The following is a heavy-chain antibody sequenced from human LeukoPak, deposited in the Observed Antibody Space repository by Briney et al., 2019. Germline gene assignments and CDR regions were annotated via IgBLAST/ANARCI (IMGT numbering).Heavy chain of an antibody. CDR2: IIPIFGTA. CDR3: AREWRGSQWLVSLGFDY. Sequence: EASVKVSCKASGGTFSSYAISWVRQAPGQGLEWMGGIIPIFGTANYAQKFQGRVTITADESTSTAYMELSSLRSEDTAVYYCAREWRGSQWLVSLGFDYWGQGTLVTVSS. CDR1: GGTFSSYA. J-gene: IGHJ4*02. D-gene: IGHD6-19*01. V-gene: IGHV1-69*13.